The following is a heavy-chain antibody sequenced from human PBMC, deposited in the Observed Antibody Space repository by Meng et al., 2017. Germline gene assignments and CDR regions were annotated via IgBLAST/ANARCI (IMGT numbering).Heavy chain of an antibody. CDR3: ARDAVPVLFRI. Sequence: GESLKISCAASGFTFSSYAMHWVRQAPGKGLEWVAVISYDGSNKYYADSVKGRFTISRDNAKNSLYLQMNSLRAEDTAVYYCARDAVPVLFRIWGQGTMVTVSS. J-gene: IGHJ3*02. CDR1: GFTFSSYA. V-gene: IGHV3-30*04. CDR2: ISYDGSNK. D-gene: IGHD2-2*01.